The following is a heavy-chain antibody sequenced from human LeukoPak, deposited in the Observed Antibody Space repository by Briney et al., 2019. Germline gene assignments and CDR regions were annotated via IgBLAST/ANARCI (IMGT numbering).Heavy chain of an antibody. CDR3: ARDYKYAFDN. CDR2: IGIDSGNT. J-gene: IGHJ4*02. V-gene: IGHV3-48*01. D-gene: IGHD5-24*01. Sequence: GGSLRLSCAASGFTFSDYSMNWVRQAPGKGLEWISYIGIDSGNTNYADSVKGRFTISGDKAKNSLYLRMNSLRVEDTAVYYCARDYKYAFDNWGQGTLVTVPP. CDR1: GFTFSDYS.